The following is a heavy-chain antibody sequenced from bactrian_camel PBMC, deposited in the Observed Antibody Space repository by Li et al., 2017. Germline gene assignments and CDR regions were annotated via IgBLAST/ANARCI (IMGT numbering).Heavy chain of an antibody. CDR3: AAGRGTRWSTILNPAAYGY. CDR2: IATDGTS. CDR1: GVTPRSSYC. D-gene: IGHD2*01. Sequence: VQLVESGGGSVQAGGSLRLSCAYSGVTPRSSYCMGWFRQAPGQEREGVATIATDGTSTFADSVKGRFTISKDYAKNTLYLQMNGLKPEDTAMYFCAAGRGTRWSTILNPAAYGYWGQGTQVTVS. J-gene: IGHJ4*01. V-gene: IGHV3S55*01.